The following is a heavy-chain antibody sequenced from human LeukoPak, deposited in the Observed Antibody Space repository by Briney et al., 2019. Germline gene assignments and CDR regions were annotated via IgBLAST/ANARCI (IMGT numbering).Heavy chain of an antibody. D-gene: IGHD2-8*01. V-gene: IGHV3-23*03. CDR1: GFTFSSYA. Sequence: PGGSLRLSCAASGFTFSSYAMSWVRQAPGKGLEWVSFIYSDNTHYSDSVKGRFTISRDNSKNILYLQMNSLRAEDTAVYYCAKDRCSNGIGCYYYYMDVWGKGTTVTISS. CDR2: IYSDNT. CDR3: AKDRCSNGIGCYYYYMDV. J-gene: IGHJ6*03.